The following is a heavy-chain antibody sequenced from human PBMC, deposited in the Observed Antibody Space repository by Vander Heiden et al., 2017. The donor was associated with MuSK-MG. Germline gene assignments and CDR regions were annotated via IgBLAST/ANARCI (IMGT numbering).Heavy chain of an antibody. CDR2: IKPDGSGK. D-gene: IGHD3-10*01. CDR3: ARPITLIRGDDSS. Sequence: EVQLVESGGGLVQPGGSLRPSCSASGFTFSDYWMTWVRQTPGKGLEWVANIKPDGSGKYYVDSVKGRFTISRDNAKNSLYLQMNSLRAEDTAIYYCARPITLIRGDDSSWGQGTLVTVSS. J-gene: IGHJ5*02. CDR1: GFTFSDYW. V-gene: IGHV3-7*03.